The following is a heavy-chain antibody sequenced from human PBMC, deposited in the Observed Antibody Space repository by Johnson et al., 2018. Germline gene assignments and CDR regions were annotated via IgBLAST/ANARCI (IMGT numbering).Heavy chain of an antibody. CDR1: GFTFSSYG. J-gene: IGHJ3*02. V-gene: IGHV3-30*18. CDR3: AKDLAYCGGDCSSTAFDI. D-gene: IGHD2-21*02. CDR2: ISYDGSNK. Sequence: QVQLVQSGGGVVQPGRSLRLSCAASGFTFSSYGMHWVRQAPGKGLEWVAVISYDGSNKYYADSVKGRFTISRDNSKNTLYLQMNSLRAEDTAVYYCAKDLAYCGGDCSSTAFDIWGQGTIVTVSS.